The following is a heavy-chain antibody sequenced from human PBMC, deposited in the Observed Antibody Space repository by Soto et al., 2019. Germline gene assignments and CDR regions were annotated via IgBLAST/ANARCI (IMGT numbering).Heavy chain of an antibody. J-gene: IGHJ4*02. V-gene: IGHV3-9*01. D-gene: IGHD6-25*01. Sequence: EVQLVESGGGLVQPGRSLRLSCAASGFRFDDFAMHWVRQRPGKGLEWVAGISWNSDRIDYADSVKGRFTISRDNVKNSLSPQMDSLRREDAAFYFCAKDGGEGERRLFQWGRGTLVTVSS. CDR2: ISWNSDRI. CDR3: AKDGGEGERRLFQ. CDR1: GFRFDDFA.